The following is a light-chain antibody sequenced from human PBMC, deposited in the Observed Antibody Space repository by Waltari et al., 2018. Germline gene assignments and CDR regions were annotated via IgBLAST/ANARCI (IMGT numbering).Light chain of an antibody. CDR3: HHYYSTPRT. CDR1: QSLLYTSNNKNY. Sequence: DIVMTQSPDSLAVTLGERATIHCKSRQSLLYTSNNKNYLAWYQQKPGQPPKLLIYWASTRESGVPDRFSCSGSGTDFTLTISSLQAEDVAVYYCHHYYSTPRTFGQGTKVEIK. CDR2: WAS. J-gene: IGKJ1*01. V-gene: IGKV4-1*01.